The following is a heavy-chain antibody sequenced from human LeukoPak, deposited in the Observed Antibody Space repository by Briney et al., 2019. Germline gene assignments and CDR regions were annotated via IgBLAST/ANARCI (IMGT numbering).Heavy chain of an antibody. Sequence: GGSLRLSCAASGFTFSSYWMSWVRQAPGKGLEWVANIKQDGSEKYYVDSVKGRFTISRDNAKNSLYQQMNSLRAEDTAVYYCARSSSGYANDYWGQGTLVTVSS. J-gene: IGHJ4*02. CDR3: ARSSSGYANDY. CDR2: IKQDGSEK. V-gene: IGHV3-7*01. D-gene: IGHD5-12*01. CDR1: GFTFSSYW.